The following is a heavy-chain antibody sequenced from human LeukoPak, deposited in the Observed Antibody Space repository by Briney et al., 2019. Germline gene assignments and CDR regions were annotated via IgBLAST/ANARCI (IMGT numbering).Heavy chain of an antibody. CDR2: ISAYNGNT. CDR3: ARGGQAKYYYYYYYMDV. CDR1: GYTFTSYG. D-gene: IGHD4/OR15-4a*01. Sequence: ASVKVSCKASGYTFTSYGISWVRQAPGQGLEWMGWISAYNGNTNYAQKLQGRVTMTTDTSTSTAYMELRSLRSDDTAVYYCARGGQAKYYYYYYYMDVWGKGTTVTVSS. J-gene: IGHJ6*03. V-gene: IGHV1-18*01.